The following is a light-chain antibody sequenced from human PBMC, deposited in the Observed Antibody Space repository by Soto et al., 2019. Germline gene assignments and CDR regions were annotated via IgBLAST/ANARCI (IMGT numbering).Light chain of an antibody. CDR2: EVS. J-gene: IGLJ1*01. CDR1: ISDVGGYNY. V-gene: IGLV2-14*01. CDR3: SSYTSSRAYV. Sequence: ALAQPAAVSGSPGQSITICCTGTISDVGGYNYVSWYQQQSGKAPKLMIHEVSNRPSGVSNRFSGSKSGNTASLTISGLQAEDEADYYCSSYTSSRAYVFGIGTKVTVL.